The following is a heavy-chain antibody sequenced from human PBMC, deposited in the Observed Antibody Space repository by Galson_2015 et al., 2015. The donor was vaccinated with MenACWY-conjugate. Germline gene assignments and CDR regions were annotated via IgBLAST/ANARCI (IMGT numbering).Heavy chain of an antibody. V-gene: IGHV5-51*03. CDR1: GSSFTNYW. CDR3: ARPASGQSSSCDY. D-gene: IGHD6-13*01. Sequence: QSGAEVKKPGESLKISCQGSGSSFTNYWIGWVRQMPGKGLEWMGIIYPGDSDTRYSPSFQGQVTISADKSISTAYLQWSSLKASDSAMYYCARPASGQSSSCDYWGQGTLVTVAA. J-gene: IGHJ4*02. CDR2: IYPGDSDT.